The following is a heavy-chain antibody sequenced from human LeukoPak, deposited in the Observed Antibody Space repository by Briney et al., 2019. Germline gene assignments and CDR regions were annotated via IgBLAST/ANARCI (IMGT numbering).Heavy chain of an antibody. Sequence: HPGGSLRLSCSASGFTFSSYAMHWVRQAPGKGLEYVSAISSNGGSTYYADSVKGRFTISRDNSKNTLYLQMSSLRAEDTAVCYCAKVHVEAVLLWFGEFLDYWGQGTLVTVSS. CDR3: AKVHVEAVLLWFGEFLDY. J-gene: IGHJ4*02. CDR2: ISSNGGST. CDR1: GFTFSSYA. V-gene: IGHV3-64D*09. D-gene: IGHD3-10*01.